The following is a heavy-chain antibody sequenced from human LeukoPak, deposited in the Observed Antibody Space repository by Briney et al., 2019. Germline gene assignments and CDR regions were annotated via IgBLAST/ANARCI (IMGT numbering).Heavy chain of an antibody. Sequence: SVKVSCKASGFTFTSAAMQWVRQARGQRLEWIGWTVAGSGNTNYAQKFQERVTTTRDMSTSTAYMELSSLRSEDTAVYYCAADIRGSGPLDYWGQGTLVTVSS. CDR1: GFTFTSAA. CDR3: AADIRGSGPLDY. D-gene: IGHD3-10*01. CDR2: TVAGSGNT. V-gene: IGHV1-58*02. J-gene: IGHJ4*02.